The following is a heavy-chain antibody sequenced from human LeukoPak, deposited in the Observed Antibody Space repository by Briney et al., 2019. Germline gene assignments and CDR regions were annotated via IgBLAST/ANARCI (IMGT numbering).Heavy chain of an antibody. J-gene: IGHJ5*02. CDR3: ARGAWPAVIATRWFDP. CDR2: MNPDSGNT. CDR1: GYTFTSCD. D-gene: IGHD2-2*01. V-gene: IGHV1-8*01. Sequence: GASVKVSCKASGYTFTSCDINWVRQATGQGLEWMGWMNPDSGNTGYAQNFQGRVTMTRSTSTSTAYMELSSLRSEDTAVYYCARGAWPAVIATRWFDPWGQGTQVTVSS.